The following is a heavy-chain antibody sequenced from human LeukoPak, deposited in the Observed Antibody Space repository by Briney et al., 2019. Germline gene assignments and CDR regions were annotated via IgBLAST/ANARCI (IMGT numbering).Heavy chain of an antibody. CDR3: ARDPRVATITGGYYYYGMDV. J-gene: IGHJ6*02. CDR2: INPNSGGT. D-gene: IGHD5-12*01. Sequence: ASVKVSCKASGYTFTGYYMHWVRQAPGQGLEWMGWINPNSGGTNYAQKFQGRVTMTRDTSISTAYMGLSRLRSDDTAVYYCARDPRVATITGGYYYYGMDVWGQGTTVTVSS. CDR1: GYTFTGYY. V-gene: IGHV1-2*02.